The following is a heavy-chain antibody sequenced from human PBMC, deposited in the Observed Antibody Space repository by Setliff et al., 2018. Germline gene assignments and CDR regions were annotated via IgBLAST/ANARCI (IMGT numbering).Heavy chain of an antibody. V-gene: IGHV4-39*07. D-gene: IGHD2-8*01. CDR1: DVSISDTTYY. CDR2: VSFFGAS. Sequence: SETLSLTCSVSDVSISDTTYYWAWVRQPPGKGLEWIGTVSFFGASYSNPSLKSRLTISLDKSGNRFSLNLTSVTAADTALYYCARDPGLHSGTWCLGDWGQGIQVTVSS. CDR3: ARDPGLHSGTWCLGD. J-gene: IGHJ4*02.